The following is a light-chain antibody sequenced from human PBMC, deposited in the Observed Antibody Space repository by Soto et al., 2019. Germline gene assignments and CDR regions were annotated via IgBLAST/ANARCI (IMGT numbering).Light chain of an antibody. CDR3: SSYTPSSTRV. CDR2: EVS. J-gene: IGLJ1*01. Sequence: QSVLTQPASVSGSPGQSIAISCTGTSSDVGAYDFVSWYQQHPDKAPKLMIYEVSHRPSGVSYRFSGSKSVNTATLTISGLKNEDEADYYCSSYTPSSTRVFGTGTKVXVL. CDR1: SSDVGAYDF. V-gene: IGLV2-14*03.